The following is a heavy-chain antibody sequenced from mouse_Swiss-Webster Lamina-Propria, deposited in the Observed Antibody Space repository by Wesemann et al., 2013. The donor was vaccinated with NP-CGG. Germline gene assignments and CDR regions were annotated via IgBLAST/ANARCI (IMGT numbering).Heavy chain of an antibody. V-gene: IGHV1-4*01. J-gene: IGHJ2*01. D-gene: IGHD2-13*01. CDR3: ARIDWDY. Sequence: YWMHWVKQRPGQGLEWIGYINPSTGYTEYNQKFKDKATLTADKSSSTAYMQLSSLTSEDSAVYYCARIDWDYWGQGTTLTVSS. CDR2: INPSTGYT. CDR1: YW.